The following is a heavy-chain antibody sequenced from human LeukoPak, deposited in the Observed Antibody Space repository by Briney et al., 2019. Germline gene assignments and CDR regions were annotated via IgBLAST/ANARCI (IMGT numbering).Heavy chain of an antibody. CDR2: IYISGST. CDR1: GGSISSGSYY. CDR3: ARGGLAGGFDI. J-gene: IGHJ3*02. Sequence: SETLSLTCTVSGGSISSGSYYWTWIRQPAGKGLEWIGRIYISGSTNYNPSLKSRVTISVDTSKNQFSLKLTSVTAADTAVYYCARGGLAGGFDIWGQGTMVTVSS. V-gene: IGHV4-61*02. D-gene: IGHD6-19*01.